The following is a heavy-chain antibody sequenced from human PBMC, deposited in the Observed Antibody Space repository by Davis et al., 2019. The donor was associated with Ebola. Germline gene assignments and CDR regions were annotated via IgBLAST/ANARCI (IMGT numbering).Heavy chain of an antibody. D-gene: IGHD4/OR15-4a*01. V-gene: IGHV3-73*01. CDR1: GYTFTSYA. J-gene: IGHJ6*02. CDR3: ALTTYYYYGMDV. Sequence: KVSCKASGYTFTSYAMHWVRQASGKGLEWVGRIRSKANSYATAYAASVKGRFTISRDDSKNTAYLQMNSLKTEDTAVYYCALTTYYYYGMDVWGQGTTVTVSS. CDR2: IRSKANSYAT.